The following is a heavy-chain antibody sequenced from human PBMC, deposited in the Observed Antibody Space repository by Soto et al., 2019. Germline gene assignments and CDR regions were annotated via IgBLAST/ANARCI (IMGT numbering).Heavy chain of an antibody. D-gene: IGHD3-22*01. Sequence: PSETLSLTCAVYGGSFSGYYWSWIRQPPGKGLEWIGEINHSGSTNYNPSLKSRVTISVDTSKNQFSLKLSSVTAADTAVYYCARIRYYDSSGYYRSFQHWGQGTLVTVSS. CDR2: INHSGST. J-gene: IGHJ1*01. V-gene: IGHV4-34*01. CDR3: ARIRYYDSSGYYRSFQH. CDR1: GGSFSGYY.